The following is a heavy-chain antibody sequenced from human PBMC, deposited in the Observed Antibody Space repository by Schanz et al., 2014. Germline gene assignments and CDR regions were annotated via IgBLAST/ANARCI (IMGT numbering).Heavy chain of an antibody. D-gene: IGHD6-13*01. CDR3: VSQTGSPNY. V-gene: IGHV3-7*01. Sequence: EVQLLESGGGLVQPGGSLRLSCLASGFAFSSYGMAWVRQAPGKGLEWVANIKHDGSVKDYVDSVEGRFTISRDNAKRSLFLQMNSLRVEDTAVYFCVSQTGSPNYWGQGTLVTVSS. J-gene: IGHJ4*02. CDR2: IKHDGSVK. CDR1: GFAFSSYG.